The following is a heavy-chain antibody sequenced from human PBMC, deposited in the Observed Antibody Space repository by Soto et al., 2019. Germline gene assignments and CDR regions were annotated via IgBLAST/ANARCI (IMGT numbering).Heavy chain of an antibody. CDR2: IDWDDDK. Sequence: SGPTLVNPTQTLTLTGTFSGFSLSTSGMCVSWIRQPPGKALEWLARIDWDDDKYYSTSLKTRLTISKDTSKNQVVLTMTNMDPVDTATYYCARMYYYDSSGYHGYFDYWGQGTLVTVSS. J-gene: IGHJ4*02. CDR1: GFSLSTSGMC. V-gene: IGHV2-70*11. D-gene: IGHD3-22*01. CDR3: ARMYYYDSSGYHGYFDY.